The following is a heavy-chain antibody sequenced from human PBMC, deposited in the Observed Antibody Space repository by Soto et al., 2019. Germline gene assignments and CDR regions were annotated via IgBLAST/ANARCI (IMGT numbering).Heavy chain of an antibody. Sequence: QMQMQESGPRLLKPSETLSLTCTVSGASITDYYWSWIRQPPEKGLEWIGYIYFRGVANYNPSLKSRATKSRDTSKNEFSLKLTSVTAVDTASYYCARGDSYLAVSEAAYWCQGTLVTVSS. CDR1: GASITDYY. J-gene: IGHJ1*01. CDR3: ARGDSYLAVSEAAY. V-gene: IGHV4-59*01. D-gene: IGHD2-15*01. CDR2: IYFRGVA.